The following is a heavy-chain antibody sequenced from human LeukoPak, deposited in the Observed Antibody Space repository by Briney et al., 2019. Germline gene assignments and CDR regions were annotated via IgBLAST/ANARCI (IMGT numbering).Heavy chain of an antibody. CDR1: GYSLSDYY. CDR3: ARGIIRGYDFDY. J-gene: IGHJ4*02. CDR2: INANSGGT. Sequence: ASVKVSCKASGYSLSDYYVHWVRQAPGQGLEWMGWINANSGGTNYAQKFQGTVTMTWAASVNAAYMELSRLKSDDTAVYYCARGIIRGYDFDYWGQGTLVTVSS. D-gene: IGHD5-12*01. V-gene: IGHV1-2*02.